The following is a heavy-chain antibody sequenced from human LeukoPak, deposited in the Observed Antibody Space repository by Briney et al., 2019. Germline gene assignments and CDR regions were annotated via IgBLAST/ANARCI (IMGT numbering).Heavy chain of an antibody. CDR2: IYYSGST. Sequence: ASETLSLTCTVSGGSISSSSYYWGWIRQPPGKGLEWIGSIYYSGSTYYNPSLKSRVTISVDTSKNQFSLKLSSVTAADTAVYYCARDWRSASLRGDYYYYMDVWGKGTTVTVSS. CDR1: GGSISSSSYY. J-gene: IGHJ6*03. CDR3: ARDWRSASLRGDYYYYMDV. V-gene: IGHV4-39*07. D-gene: IGHD2-2*01.